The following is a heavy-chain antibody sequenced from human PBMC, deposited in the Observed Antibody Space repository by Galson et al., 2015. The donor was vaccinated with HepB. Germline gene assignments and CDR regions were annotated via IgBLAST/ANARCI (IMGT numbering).Heavy chain of an antibody. D-gene: IGHD3-10*01. J-gene: IGHJ4*02. CDR3: ARVLLWFGELSGWDY. Sequence: SLRLSCAASGFSFTGFSMNWVRQAPGKGLEWVANIKQDGSEKYYVDSVKGRFTISRDNAKNSLYLQMNSLRAEDTAVYYCARVLLWFGELSGWDYWGQGTLVTVSS. CDR2: IKQDGSEK. V-gene: IGHV3-7*03. CDR1: GFSFTGFS.